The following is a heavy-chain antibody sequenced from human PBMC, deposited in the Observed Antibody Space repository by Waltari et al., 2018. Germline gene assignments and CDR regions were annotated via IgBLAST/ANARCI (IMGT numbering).Heavy chain of an antibody. CDR2: ISSSSSYT. Sequence: EVQAVESGGGLVRPGGSLRLPRAAAGVTLSSYNMNWVREAPGKGLEWVSSISSSSSYTHYADSVKGRFTISRDNAKNSLYLQMSSLRAEDTAVYYCATGGWGFYFDYWGPGTLVTVSS. V-gene: IGHV3-21*01. D-gene: IGHD7-27*01. CDR1: GVTLSSYN. J-gene: IGHJ4*02. CDR3: ATGGWGFYFDY.